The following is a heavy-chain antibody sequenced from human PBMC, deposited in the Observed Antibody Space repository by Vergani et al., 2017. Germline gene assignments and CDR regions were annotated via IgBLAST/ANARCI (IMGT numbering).Heavy chain of an antibody. Sequence: QVHLQQRGAGVLKPSETLSLTFGVIGGSLSGYFWSWIRQSPGRGLEWIGEITAIGSAKYSPSATSRVTISVDTSRGEFTLTVTTVTAADTGLYFCASRRPRLNLGSKSNAGTFDSWGQGNLVTVSS. CDR2: ITAIGSA. CDR3: ASRRPRLNLGSKSNAGTFDS. CDR1: GGSLSGYF. V-gene: IGHV4-34*02. D-gene: IGHD3-10*01. J-gene: IGHJ4*02.